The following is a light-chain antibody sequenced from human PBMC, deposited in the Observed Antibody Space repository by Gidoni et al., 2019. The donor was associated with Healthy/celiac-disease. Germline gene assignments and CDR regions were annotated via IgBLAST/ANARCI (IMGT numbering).Light chain of an antibody. V-gene: IGKV3-15*01. J-gene: IGKJ1*01. CDR1: QSVGSN. Sequence: IVMTQSPATLSVSPGERATLSCRASQSVGSNLAGYQQKPGQVPRLLIYGASTRATGIPARFSGSGSGTEFTLTISSLQSEDFAVSYCQQYNNWPRTFGQGTKVEIK. CDR3: QQYNNWPRT. CDR2: GAS.